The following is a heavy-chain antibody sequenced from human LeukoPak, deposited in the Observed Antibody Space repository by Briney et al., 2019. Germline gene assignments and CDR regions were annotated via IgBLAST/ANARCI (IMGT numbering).Heavy chain of an antibody. CDR1: GFPFSSYA. V-gene: IGHV3-64D*09. D-gene: IGHD2-15*01. CDR3: VRGYSFGPYGMDV. CDR2: ISDSGGST. Sequence: PGGSLRLSCSASGFPFSSYAMHWVRQAPGKGLEYVSAISDSGGSTYYADSVKGRLTISRDNSKNTLYLQMSSLRAEDTGVYFCVRGYSFGPYGMDVWGQGTTVTVSS. J-gene: IGHJ6*02.